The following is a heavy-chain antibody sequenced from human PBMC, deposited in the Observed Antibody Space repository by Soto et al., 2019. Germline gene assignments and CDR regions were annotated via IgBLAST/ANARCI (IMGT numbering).Heavy chain of an antibody. Sequence: SVKVSCKASGGTFSSYAISWVRQAPGQGLEWMGGIIPIFGTANYAQKFQGRVTITADKSTSTAYMELSSLRSEDTAVYYCARMAGTTAPMDVWGQGTTVTVSS. CDR2: IIPIFGTA. CDR1: GGTFSSYA. J-gene: IGHJ6*02. CDR3: ARMAGTTAPMDV. V-gene: IGHV1-69*06. D-gene: IGHD1-1*01.